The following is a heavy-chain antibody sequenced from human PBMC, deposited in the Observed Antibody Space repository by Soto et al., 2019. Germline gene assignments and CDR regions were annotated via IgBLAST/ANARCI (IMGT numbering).Heavy chain of an antibody. CDR1: GYSFTNHW. CDR2: IYPGDSDT. Sequence: GESLKISCQGSGYSFTNHWLGWVRQMPGKGLEWMGIIYPGDSDTRYSPSFQGQVTISADKSISTAYLQWSSLKASDTAVYYCATQRDGSGSGAFDIWGQGTMVTVSS. J-gene: IGHJ3*02. V-gene: IGHV5-51*01. D-gene: IGHD3-10*01. CDR3: ATQRDGSGSGAFDI.